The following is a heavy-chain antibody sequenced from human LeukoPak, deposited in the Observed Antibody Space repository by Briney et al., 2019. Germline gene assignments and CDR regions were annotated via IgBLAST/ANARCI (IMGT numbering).Heavy chain of an antibody. J-gene: IGHJ6*02. V-gene: IGHV4-34*01. CDR1: GGSISSGGYS. CDR3: ARDPGYCSSTSCYHYYGMDV. D-gene: IGHD2-2*01. Sequence: SETLSLTCAVSGGSISSGGYSWSWIRQPPGKGLEWIGEINHSGSTNYNPSLKSRVTISVDTSKNQFSLKLSSVTAADTAVYYCARDPGYCSSTSCYHYYGMDVWGQGTTVTVSS. CDR2: INHSGST.